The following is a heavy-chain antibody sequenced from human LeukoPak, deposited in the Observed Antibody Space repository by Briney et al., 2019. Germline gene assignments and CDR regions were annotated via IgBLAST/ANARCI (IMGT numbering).Heavy chain of an antibody. CDR3: ARASSGYYSHFDY. CDR1: GYTFTSYY. J-gene: IGHJ4*02. Sequence: GASVKVSCKTPGYTFTSYYMHWVRQAPGQGLEWMGILNPSGGRTSYTQKFQGRVTMTRDTSTSAVYMELSSLRSEDTAVYYCARASSGYYSHFDYWGQGTLVTVSS. D-gene: IGHD3-22*01. V-gene: IGHV1-46*01. CDR2: LNPSGGRT.